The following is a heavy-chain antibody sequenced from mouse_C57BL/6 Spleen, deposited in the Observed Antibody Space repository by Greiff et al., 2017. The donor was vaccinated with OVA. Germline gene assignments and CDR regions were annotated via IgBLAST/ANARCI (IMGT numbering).Heavy chain of an antibody. Sequence: QVQLQQSGAELARPGASVKMSCKASGYTFTSYTMHWVKQRPGQGLEWIGYINPSSGYTKYNQKFKDKATLTADKSSSTAYMQMSSLTSEDSAVYYCASGYSNYLDYWGQGTTLTVSS. CDR1: GYTFTSYT. V-gene: IGHV1-4*01. CDR3: ASGYSNYLDY. J-gene: IGHJ2*01. D-gene: IGHD2-5*01. CDR2: INPSSGYT.